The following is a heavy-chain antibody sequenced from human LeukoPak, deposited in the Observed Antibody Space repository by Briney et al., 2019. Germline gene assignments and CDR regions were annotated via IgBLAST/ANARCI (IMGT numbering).Heavy chain of an antibody. D-gene: IGHD1/OR15-1a*01. CDR1: GYTFTSNY. J-gene: IGHJ4*02. V-gene: IGHV1-46*01. CDR2: INPSGGST. Sequence: ASVKVSCKAFGYTFTSNYMHRVRQAPGQGLEWMGMINPSGGSTSYAQKFQGRITLSRDTSTSTVYMELSSLRSDDTAVYYCARAVNTPIYYFEYWGQGALVTVSS. CDR3: ARAVNTPIYYFEY.